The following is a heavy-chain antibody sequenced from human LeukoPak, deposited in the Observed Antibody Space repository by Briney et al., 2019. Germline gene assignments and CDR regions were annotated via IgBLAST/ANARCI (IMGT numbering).Heavy chain of an antibody. Sequence: SETLSLTCTVSGDSISSYYWSWIRQPPGKGLEWIGYIYYSGGTDYNPSLKSRVTISVDTSKNQFFLKMRSVTAADTAVYYCARHVTISGPYDASDIWGQGTMVTVS. CDR2: IYYSGGT. V-gene: IGHV4-59*08. D-gene: IGHD5-24*01. J-gene: IGHJ3*02. CDR3: ARHVTISGPYDASDI. CDR1: GDSISSYY.